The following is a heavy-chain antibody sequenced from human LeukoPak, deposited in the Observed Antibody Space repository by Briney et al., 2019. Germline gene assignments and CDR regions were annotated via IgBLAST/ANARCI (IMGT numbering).Heavy chain of an antibody. J-gene: IGHJ4*02. Sequence: GESLKISCKGFGYTFNLYWIGWVRQMPGKGLEWMGIIYPGDSDTIYSPSFQGQVTISADKSISTAYLQWSSLKASDTAMYYCARLGYKVVDDNTFDYWGQGTLVTVSS. D-gene: IGHD5-24*01. V-gene: IGHV5-51*01. CDR3: ARLGYKVVDDNTFDY. CDR2: IYPGDSDT. CDR1: GYTFNLYW.